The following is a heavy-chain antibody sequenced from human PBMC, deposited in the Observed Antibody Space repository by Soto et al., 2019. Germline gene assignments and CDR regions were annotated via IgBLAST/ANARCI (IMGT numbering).Heavy chain of an antibody. CDR3: ARPIQYYFDTSAQSAWFDP. Sequence: QVQLVQSGAEVKKPGSSVKVSCKTSGGTFGSYAISWVRQAPGQGLEWMGGIIPIFSTPNYAQKFQGRVTVTGDEGTSTAYMELSSVRAEDTAVYYCARPIQYYFDTSAQSAWFDPWGQGTLVTVSS. CDR2: IIPIFSTP. V-gene: IGHV1-69*12. J-gene: IGHJ5*02. D-gene: IGHD3-22*01. CDR1: GGTFGSYA.